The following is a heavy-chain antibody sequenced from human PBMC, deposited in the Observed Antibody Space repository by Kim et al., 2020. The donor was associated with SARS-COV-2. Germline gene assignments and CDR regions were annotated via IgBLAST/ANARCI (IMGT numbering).Heavy chain of an antibody. Sequence: AASVKGRFTISRDDSTNTAYLQMNSLKTEDTAVYYCTRARVPSSTSLMDVWGQGTTVTVSS. D-gene: IGHD2-2*01. CDR3: TRARVPSSTSLMDV. V-gene: IGHV3-73*01. J-gene: IGHJ6*02.